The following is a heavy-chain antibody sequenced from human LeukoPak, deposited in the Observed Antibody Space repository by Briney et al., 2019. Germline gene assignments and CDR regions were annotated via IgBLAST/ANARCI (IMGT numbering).Heavy chain of an antibody. V-gene: IGHV3-30-3*01. CDR2: ISYDGSNK. CDR3: ASPPPDCGGDCYFAEYFQH. J-gene: IGHJ1*01. Sequence: GGSLRLSCAASGFTFSSYAMHWVRQAPGKGLEWVAVISYDGSNKYYADSVKGRLTISRDNSKNTLYLQMNSLRAEDTAVYYCASPPPDCGGDCYFAEYFQHWGQGTLVTVSS. CDR1: GFTFSSYA. D-gene: IGHD2-21*01.